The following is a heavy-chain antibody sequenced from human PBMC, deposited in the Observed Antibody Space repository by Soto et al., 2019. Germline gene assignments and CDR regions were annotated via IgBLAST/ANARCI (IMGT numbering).Heavy chain of an antibody. D-gene: IGHD4-17*01. V-gene: IGHV4-34*01. CDR2: INHSGST. CDR3: ARTGTVTTWRFQDD. J-gene: IGHJ4*02. CDR1: GGSFSGYY. Sequence: PSEPLSLTCAVSGGSFSGYYWSWIRQPPGKGLEWIGEINHSGSTNYNPSLKSRVTISVDTSKNQFSLKLSSVTAADTAVYYCARTGTVTTWRFQDDWGQGTLVTVSS.